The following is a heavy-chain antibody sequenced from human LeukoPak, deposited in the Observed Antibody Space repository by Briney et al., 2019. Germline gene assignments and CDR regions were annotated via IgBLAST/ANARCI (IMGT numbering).Heavy chain of an antibody. CDR3: ARGGIAVAAWDY. CDR2: MNPNSGNT. J-gene: IGHJ4*02. Sequence: ASVTVSCKASGYTFTSYDINWVRQATGQGLEWMGWMNPNSGNTGYAQKFQGRVTMTRNTSISTAYMELSSLRSEDTAVYYCARGGIAVAAWDYWGQGTLVTVSS. D-gene: IGHD6-19*01. V-gene: IGHV1-8*01. CDR1: GYTFTSYD.